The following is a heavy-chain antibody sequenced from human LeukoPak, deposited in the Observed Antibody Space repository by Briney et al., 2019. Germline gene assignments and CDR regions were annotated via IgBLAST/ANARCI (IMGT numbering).Heavy chain of an antibody. D-gene: IGHD4-17*01. V-gene: IGHV4-31*03. J-gene: IGHJ4*02. CDR2: IYYSGST. CDR1: GGSISSGGYY. Sequence: PSETLSLTCTVSGGSISSGGYYWSWLRQHPGKGLEWIGYIYYSGSTYYNPSLKSRVTISVDTSKNQFSLKLSSVTAADTAVYYCARVVYGDYRFDYWGQGTLVTVSS. CDR3: ARVVYGDYRFDY.